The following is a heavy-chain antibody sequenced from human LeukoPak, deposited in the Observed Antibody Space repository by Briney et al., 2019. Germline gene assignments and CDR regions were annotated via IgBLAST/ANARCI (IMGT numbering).Heavy chain of an antibody. CDR1: GGSISSSSYY. CDR3: ARDYPRPNWFDP. Sequence: PSETLSLTCTVSGGSISSSSYYWGWIRQPPGKGLEWIGSIYYSGSTYYNPSLKSRVTISVDTSKNQFSLKLSSVTAADTAVYYCARDYPRPNWFDPWGQGTLVTVSS. CDR2: IYYSGST. J-gene: IGHJ5*02. V-gene: IGHV4-39*07.